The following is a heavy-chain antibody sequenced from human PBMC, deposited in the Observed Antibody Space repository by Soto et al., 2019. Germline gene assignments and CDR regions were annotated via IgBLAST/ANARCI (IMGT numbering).Heavy chain of an antibody. CDR1: GGSFSGYY. CDR3: ARGRPSFDALEIGYCSGGSCYSADSDDY. D-gene: IGHD2-15*01. CDR2: INHSGST. Sequence: SETLSLTCAVYGGSFSGYYWSWIRQPPGKGLEWIGEINHSGSTNYNPSLKSRVTISVDTSKNQFSLKLSSVTAADTVVYYCARGRPSFDALEIGYCSGGSCYSADSDDYWGQGTLVTVSS. V-gene: IGHV4-34*01. J-gene: IGHJ4*02.